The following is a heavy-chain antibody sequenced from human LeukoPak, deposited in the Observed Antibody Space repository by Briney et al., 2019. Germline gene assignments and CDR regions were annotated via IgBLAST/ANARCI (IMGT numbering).Heavy chain of an antibody. CDR2: INHSGTT. CDR1: GGSFSGYY. J-gene: IGHJ3*02. V-gene: IGHV4-34*01. CDR3: ARDADYDSSGNDAFDI. D-gene: IGHD3-22*01. Sequence: SETLSLTCVVYGGSFSGYYWSWIRQPPGKGLEWIGEINHSGTTNYNPPLKSRVTISVDTSKNQFSLKLSSVTAADTAVYYCARDADYDSSGNDAFDIWGQGTMVTVSS.